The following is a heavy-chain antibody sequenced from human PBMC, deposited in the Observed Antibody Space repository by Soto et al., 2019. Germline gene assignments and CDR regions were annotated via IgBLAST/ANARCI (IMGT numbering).Heavy chain of an antibody. Sequence: GGSLRLSCAASGFTFSNAWMNWVRQAPGKGLEWVGRIKSKTDGGTTDYAAPVKGRFTISRDDSKNTLYLQMNSLKTEDTAVYYCTTFDDEWLVGVDYWGQGTLVTVSS. CDR1: GFTFSNAW. J-gene: IGHJ4*02. CDR3: TTFDDEWLVGVDY. D-gene: IGHD6-19*01. V-gene: IGHV3-15*07. CDR2: IKSKTDGGTT.